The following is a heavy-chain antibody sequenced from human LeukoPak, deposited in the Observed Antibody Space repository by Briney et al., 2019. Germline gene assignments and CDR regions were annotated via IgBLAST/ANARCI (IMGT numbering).Heavy chain of an antibody. CDR3: ARDPPMGQQLLRSFFYYYFGMDV. J-gene: IGHJ6*02. Sequence: AASVKVSCKASGYTFTSYYMHWVRQAPGQGLEWMGLINPSGGSTSYAQKFQGRVTMTRDTSTSTVYMELSSLRSEDTAVYYCARDPPMGQQLLRSFFYYYFGMDVWGQGTKVTVSS. D-gene: IGHD6-13*01. CDR1: GYTFTSYY. CDR2: INPSGGST. V-gene: IGHV1-46*01.